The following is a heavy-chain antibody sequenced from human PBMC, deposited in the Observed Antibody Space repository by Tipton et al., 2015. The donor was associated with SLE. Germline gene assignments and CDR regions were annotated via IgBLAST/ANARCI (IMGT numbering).Heavy chain of an antibody. V-gene: IGHV4-59*12. J-gene: IGHJ6*03. Sequence: LRLSCTVSGGSISNYYWSWIRQAPGKGLEWIGYISYGGNTNYNPSLKSRVTISVDTSKNEVYLDMGSVTAADTAVYYCARRGDYSSSWYVAFYYYMDVWGKGTAVTVSS. CDR2: ISYGGNT. CDR3: ARRGDYSSSWYVAFYYYMDV. D-gene: IGHD6-13*01. CDR1: GGSISNYY.